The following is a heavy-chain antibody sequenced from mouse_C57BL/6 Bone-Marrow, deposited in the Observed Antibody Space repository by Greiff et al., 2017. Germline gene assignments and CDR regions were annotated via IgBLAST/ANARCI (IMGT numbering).Heavy chain of an antibody. V-gene: IGHV1-64*01. CDR1: GYTFTSYW. J-gene: IGHJ1*03. D-gene: IGHD1-1*01. CDR3: ARGGYGSSYPHYWYFDV. Sequence: VQLQQPGAELVKPGASVKLSCKASGYTFTSYWMHWVKQRPGQGLEWIGMIHPTSGSTNYNQKFKSKATLTVDKSSSTAYMQLSSLTSEDSAVYYCARGGYGSSYPHYWYFDVWGTGTTVTVSS. CDR2: IHPTSGST.